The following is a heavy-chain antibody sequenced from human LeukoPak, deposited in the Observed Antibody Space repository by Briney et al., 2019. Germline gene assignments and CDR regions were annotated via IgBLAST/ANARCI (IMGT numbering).Heavy chain of an antibody. CDR1: GYSFAGYY. Sequence: ASVKVSCKAFGYSFAGYYIHWVRQAPGQGLEWMGWINPNSGGTNSAQKFQGRVSMTRDTSISTTYMEMSRLTYDDTAVYYCVHASSLTGESGLGHWGQGTLVTVSP. CDR2: INPNSGGT. V-gene: IGHV1-2*02. CDR3: VHASSLTGESGLGH. D-gene: IGHD7-27*01. J-gene: IGHJ4*02.